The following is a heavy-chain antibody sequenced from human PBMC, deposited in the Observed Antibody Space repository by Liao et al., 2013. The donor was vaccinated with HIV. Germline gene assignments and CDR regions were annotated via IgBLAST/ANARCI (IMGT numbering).Heavy chain of an antibody. V-gene: IGHV4-34*01. Sequence: QVQLQQWGAGLLKPSETLSLTCAVYGGSFSGYYWSWIRQPPGKGLEWIGEINHSGSTNYNPSLKSRVTISVDTSKNQFSLKLSSVTAADTAVYYCARLVPYDSSGYYRYYFDYWGQGTLVTVSS. D-gene: IGHD3-22*01. CDR2: INHSGST. CDR1: GGSFSGYY. J-gene: IGHJ4*02. CDR3: ARLVPYDSSGYYRYYFDY.